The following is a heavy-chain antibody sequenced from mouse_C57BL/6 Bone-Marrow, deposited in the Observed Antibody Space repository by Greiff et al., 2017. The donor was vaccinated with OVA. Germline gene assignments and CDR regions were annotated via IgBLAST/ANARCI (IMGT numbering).Heavy chain of an antibody. V-gene: IGHV5-6*01. D-gene: IGHD1-1*01. Sequence: EVQLVESGGDLVKPGGSLKLSCAASGFTFSSYGMSWVRQTPDKRLEWVATISSGGSYTYYPDSVKGRFTLSRANAKNTLYLQMSSLESEDTAMYYCARGPGSRRYYFDYWGQGTTLTVSS. J-gene: IGHJ2*01. CDR2: ISSGGSYT. CDR3: ARGPGSRRYYFDY. CDR1: GFTFSSYG.